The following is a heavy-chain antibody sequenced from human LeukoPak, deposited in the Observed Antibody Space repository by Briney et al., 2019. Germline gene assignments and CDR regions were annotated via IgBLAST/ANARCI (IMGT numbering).Heavy chain of an antibody. CDR3: AGTHHSMVRGVIQSDY. Sequence: PGGSLRLSCAASGFTFSSYSMNWVRQAPGKGLEWVSYISSSSSTIYYADSVKGRFTISRDNAKNSLYLQMNSLRAEDTAVYYCAGTHHSMVRGVIQSDYWGQGTLVTVSS. V-gene: IGHV3-48*04. CDR2: ISSSSSTI. J-gene: IGHJ4*02. D-gene: IGHD3-10*01. CDR1: GFTFSSYS.